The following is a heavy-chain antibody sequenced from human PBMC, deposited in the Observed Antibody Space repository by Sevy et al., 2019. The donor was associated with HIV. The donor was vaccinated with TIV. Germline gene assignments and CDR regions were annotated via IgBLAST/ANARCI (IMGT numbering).Heavy chain of an antibody. CDR1: GGSISSSSYY. V-gene: IGHV4-39*01. Sequence: SETLSLACTVSGGSISSSSYYWGWIRQPPGKGLECIGSIYYSGSTYYNPSLKSRVTISVDTSKNQFSLKLSSVTAADTAVYYCARLDDSSGYYLFDYWVQGTLVTVSS. D-gene: IGHD3-22*01. J-gene: IGHJ4*02. CDR2: IYYSGST. CDR3: ARLDDSSGYYLFDY.